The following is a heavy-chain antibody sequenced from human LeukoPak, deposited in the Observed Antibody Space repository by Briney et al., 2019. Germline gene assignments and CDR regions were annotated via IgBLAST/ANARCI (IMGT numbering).Heavy chain of an antibody. J-gene: IGHJ3*02. D-gene: IGHD6-6*01. Sequence: SETLSLTCTVSGGSISSYYWSWVRQPPGKGLEWIGYIYYSGSTNYNPSLKSRVTISVDTSKNQFSLKLSSVTAADTAVYYCARFEYSSSPYAFDICGQGTVVTVSS. V-gene: IGHV4-59*01. CDR1: GGSISSYY. CDR3: ARFEYSSSPYAFDI. CDR2: IYYSGST.